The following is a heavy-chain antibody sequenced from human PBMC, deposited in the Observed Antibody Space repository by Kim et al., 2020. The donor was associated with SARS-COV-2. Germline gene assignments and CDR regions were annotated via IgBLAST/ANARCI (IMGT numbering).Heavy chain of an antibody. J-gene: IGHJ4*02. CDR3: ARDPYGDYEGSTFDY. D-gene: IGHD4-17*01. V-gene: IGHV1-3*01. Sequence: QKFQGRVTITRDTSASTAYMELSSLRSEDTAVYYCARDPYGDYEGSTFDYWGQGTLVTVSS.